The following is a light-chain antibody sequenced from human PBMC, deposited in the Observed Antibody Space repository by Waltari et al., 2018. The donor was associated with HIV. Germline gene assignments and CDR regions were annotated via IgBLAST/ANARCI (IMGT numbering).Light chain of an antibody. CDR1: SSYVGGYNY. V-gene: IGLV2-14*03. CDR3: SSYTSSSALYVV. J-gene: IGLJ2*01. CDR2: DVS. Sequence: QSALTQPASVSGSPGQSITISCTGTSSYVGGYNYVSCYQQHPGKAPKLMIYDVSNRPSGVSNRFSGSKSGNTASLTISGLQAEDEADYYCSSYTSSSALYVVFGGGTKLTVL.